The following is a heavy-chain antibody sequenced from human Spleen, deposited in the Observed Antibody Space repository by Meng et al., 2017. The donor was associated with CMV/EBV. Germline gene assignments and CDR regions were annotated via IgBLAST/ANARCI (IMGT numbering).Heavy chain of an antibody. CDR1: GGSISSYY. CDR2: IYYSGST. CDR3: ARVYGAAGYYGMDV. J-gene: IGHJ6*02. D-gene: IGHD3-3*01. Sequence: SETLSLTCTVSGGSISSYYWSWIRQPPGKGLEWIGYIYYSGSTNYNPSLKSRVTISVDTSKNQFSLKLSSVTAADTAVYYCARVYGAAGYYGMDVWGQGTTVTVSS. V-gene: IGHV4-59*01.